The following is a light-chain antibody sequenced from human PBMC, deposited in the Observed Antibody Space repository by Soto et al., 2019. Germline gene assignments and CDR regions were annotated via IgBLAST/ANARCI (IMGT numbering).Light chain of an antibody. J-gene: IGKJ2*01. CDR1: QSISSD. V-gene: IGKV3-15*01. CDR3: QHYDYWPPT. CDR2: GAS. Sequence: DMVLTQSPGTLFLSPGERATLSCRATQSISSDVAWYQQKPAQAPRLLIYGASIRATGIAGRFSGSGSGIAFTLTISSLQSEEFAVYYCQHYDYWPPTFGQGTKVE.